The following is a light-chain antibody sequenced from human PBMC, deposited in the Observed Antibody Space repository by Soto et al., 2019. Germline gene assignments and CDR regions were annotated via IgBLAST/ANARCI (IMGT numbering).Light chain of an antibody. CDR1: SSDVGGYNY. V-gene: IGLV2-14*01. J-gene: IGLJ2*01. CDR3: SSYTSSSTLVV. Sequence: QSVLTQPASVSGSPGQSITISCTGTSSDVGGYNYVSWYQQHPGKAPKLMIYDVSNRPSGVSNRFSGSKSGNTASLTISGLQADYEADYYCSSYTSSSTLVVFGGGTKLTVL. CDR2: DVS.